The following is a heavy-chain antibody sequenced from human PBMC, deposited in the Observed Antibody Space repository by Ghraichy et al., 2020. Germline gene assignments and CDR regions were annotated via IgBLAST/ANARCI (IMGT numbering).Heavy chain of an antibody. D-gene: IGHD3-10*01. CDR1: GFTVNSNS. V-gene: IGHV3-53*01. CDR2: IYTAVNA. CDR3: VTGVGVWAFGY. Sequence: LSLTCAASGFTVNSNSMSWVRQAPGKGLEWVSLIYTAVNACYTDSVTGRFTISRYDSKNTLYLQMNGLRAEDTAVYYCVTGVGVWAFGYCGQVSLVTVAS. J-gene: IGHJ4*02.